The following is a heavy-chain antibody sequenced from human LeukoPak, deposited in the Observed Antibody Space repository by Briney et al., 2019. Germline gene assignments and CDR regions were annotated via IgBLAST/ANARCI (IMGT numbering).Heavy chain of an antibody. D-gene: IGHD5-24*01. J-gene: IGHJ4*02. Sequence: GGSLRLSCAASGFTFSNNGMHWGRQAPGKGLGRGAVISYDGSIEQYTDSVKGGSTISRDNSKNTLYLHMDSLRPEDTAVYYCAIGDGYGDYWGQGTLVTVSS. V-gene: IGHV3-30*03. CDR1: GFTFSNNG. CDR3: AIGDGYGDY. CDR2: ISYDGSIE.